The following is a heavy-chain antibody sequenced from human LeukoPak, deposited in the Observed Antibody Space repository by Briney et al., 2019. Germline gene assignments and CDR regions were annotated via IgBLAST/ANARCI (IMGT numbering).Heavy chain of an antibody. CDR3: ATMDIVVVPAAHTSVGD. CDR2: IIPIFGTA. V-gene: IGHV1-69*13. J-gene: IGHJ4*02. CDR1: GGTSSSYA. D-gene: IGHD2-2*03. Sequence: GASVKVSCKASGGTSSSYAISWVRQAPGQGLEWMGGIIPIFGTANYTQKFQGRVTITADESTSTAYMELSSLRSEDTAVYYCATMDIVVVPAAHTSVGDWGQGTLVTVSS.